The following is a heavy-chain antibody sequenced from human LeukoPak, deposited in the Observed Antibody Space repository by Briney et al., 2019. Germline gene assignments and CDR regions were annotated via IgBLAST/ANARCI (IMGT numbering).Heavy chain of an antibody. CDR3: TRVGYIDGGIDY. CDR2: AQGDGRLQ. J-gene: IGHJ4*02. V-gene: IGHV3-33*03. Sequence: GRSLRLSCAASGVSFSTYGMHWVRQAPGKGLEWVAAAQGDGRLQYYADSVKGRFTISRDNAKNSLYLQMNSLRAEDTARYYCTRVGYIDGGIDYWGQEPLVTVSS. CDR1: GVSFSTYG. D-gene: IGHD5-24*01.